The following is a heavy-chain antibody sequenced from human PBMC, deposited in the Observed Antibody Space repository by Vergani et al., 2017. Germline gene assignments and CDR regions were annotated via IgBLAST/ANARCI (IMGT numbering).Heavy chain of an antibody. CDR3: AKDRHWVAAAGYYFDY. Sequence: QVQLVESGGGVVQPGGSLRLSCAASGFTFSSYGMHWVRQAPGKGLEWVAFIRYDGSNKYYADSVKGRFTISRDNSKNTLYLQMNSLRAEDTAVYYCAKDRHWVAAAGYYFDYWGQGTLDTVSS. V-gene: IGHV3-30*02. CDR1: GFTFSSYG. J-gene: IGHJ4*02. CDR2: IRYDGSNK. D-gene: IGHD6-13*01.